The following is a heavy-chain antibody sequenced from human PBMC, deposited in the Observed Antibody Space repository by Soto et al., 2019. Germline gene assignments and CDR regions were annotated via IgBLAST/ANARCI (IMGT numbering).Heavy chain of an antibody. V-gene: IGHV4-59*12. Sequence: SETLSLTCSVSGGSISSYYLSWIRQPPGKGLEWIGYIFYSRSTNYNPSLKSRVTMSIDTPKNQFSLKLSSVTAADTAVYYCARVTINVSTYYIVYWGQATLVTVSS. J-gene: IGHJ4*02. CDR1: GGSISSYY. CDR3: ARVTINVSTYYIVY. CDR2: IFYSRST.